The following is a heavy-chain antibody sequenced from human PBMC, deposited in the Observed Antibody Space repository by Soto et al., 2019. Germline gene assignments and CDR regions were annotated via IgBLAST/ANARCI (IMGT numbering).Heavy chain of an antibody. V-gene: IGHV3-74*01. Sequence: GGSLRLSCAASGFTFSSYWMHWVRQAPGRGLVWASRIYGDGGNTAYADSVKGRFTISRDNAKNTVYLQMNSLGAEDTAVYYCVRSGGYCSGGNCYPHFDYWGQGTLVTVSS. CDR3: VRSGGYCSGGNCYPHFDY. CDR1: GFTFSSYW. CDR2: IYGDGGNT. D-gene: IGHD2-15*01. J-gene: IGHJ4*02.